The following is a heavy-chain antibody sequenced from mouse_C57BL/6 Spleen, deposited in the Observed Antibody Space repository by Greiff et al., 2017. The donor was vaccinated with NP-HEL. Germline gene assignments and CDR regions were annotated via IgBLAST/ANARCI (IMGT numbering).Heavy chain of an antibody. Sequence: ESGPGLVKPSQSLSLTCSVTGYSITSGYYWNWIRQFPGNKLEWMGYISYDGSNNYNPSLKNRISITRDTSKNQFFLKLNSVTTEDTATYYCARENYDYDHWGQGTTLTVSS. CDR1: GYSITSGYY. CDR3: ARENYDYDH. V-gene: IGHV3-6*01. D-gene: IGHD2-4*01. CDR2: ISYDGSN. J-gene: IGHJ2*01.